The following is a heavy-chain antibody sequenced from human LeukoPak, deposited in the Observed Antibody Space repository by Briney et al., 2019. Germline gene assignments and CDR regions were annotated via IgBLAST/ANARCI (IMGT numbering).Heavy chain of an antibody. V-gene: IGHV4-39*01. CDR3: ARLQLERRGPWFDP. CDR2: IYYSGST. J-gene: IGHJ5*02. D-gene: IGHD1-1*01. CDR1: GGSGSSSDYY. Sequence: PSETPSLTCNVSGGSGSSSDYYWGWIRQPPGKGLEWIGGIYYSGSTYYNPSLKNRVTISADTSKNQFSLKLSSVTAADTAVYYCARLQLERRGPWFDPWGQGTLVTVSS.